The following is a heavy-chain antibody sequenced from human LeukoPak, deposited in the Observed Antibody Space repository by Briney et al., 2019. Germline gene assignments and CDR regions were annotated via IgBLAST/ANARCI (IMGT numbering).Heavy chain of an antibody. D-gene: IGHD3-22*01. V-gene: IGHV5-51*01. Sequence: GESLKISCKGSGYSFTSYWIGWVRQMPGKGLEWMGIIYPGDSDTRYSPSFQGQVTISADKSISTAYLQWSSLKAPDTAMYYCARLYDRSDYGMDVWGQGTTVTVSS. CDR3: ARLYDRSDYGMDV. CDR1: GYSFTSYW. J-gene: IGHJ6*02. CDR2: IYPGDSDT.